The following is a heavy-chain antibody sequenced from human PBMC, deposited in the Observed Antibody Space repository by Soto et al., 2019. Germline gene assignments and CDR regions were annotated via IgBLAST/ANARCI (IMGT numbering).Heavy chain of an antibody. Sequence: GSLRISCVASVFTFSAYSMSWVRQAPGQGLEWVSSITSSSTYIYYTRSVEGRFTISRDDAKNSLHLQMNSLRAEDTAVYYCARDLLEGYGHARQPDYWGQGTLVTVSS. D-gene: IGHD5-18*01. CDR2: ITSSSTYI. V-gene: IGHV3-21*06. J-gene: IGHJ4*02. CDR3: ARDLLEGYGHARQPDY. CDR1: VFTFSAYS.